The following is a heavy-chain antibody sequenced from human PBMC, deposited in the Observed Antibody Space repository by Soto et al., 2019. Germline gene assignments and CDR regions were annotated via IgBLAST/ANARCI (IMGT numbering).Heavy chain of an antibody. D-gene: IGHD3-9*01. CDR2: IIPIFGTA. J-gene: IGHJ5*02. CDR1: GGTFSSYA. Sequence: QVPLVQSGAEVKKPGSSVKVSCKASGGTFSSYAISWVRQAPGQGLEWMGGIIPIFGTANYAQKFQGRVTITADESTSTAYMELSSLRSEDTAVYYCARGGYYDILTGYSRNWFDPWGQGTLVTVSS. CDR3: ARGGYYDILTGYSRNWFDP. V-gene: IGHV1-69*01.